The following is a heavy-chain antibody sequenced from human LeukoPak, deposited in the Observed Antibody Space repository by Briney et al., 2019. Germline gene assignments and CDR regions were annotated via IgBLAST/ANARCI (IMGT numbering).Heavy chain of an antibody. Sequence: QSGGSLRLSCAASGFTFSTYAMTWVREAPGKGLEWVSGIHSTGDEIYYADSVRGRFTISRDNSNNTLYLQMDSLRAEHTAVYYCANWIGSSSRDYWGGGTLVTVSS. CDR3: ANWIGSSSRDY. CDR2: IHSTGDEI. D-gene: IGHD6-6*01. V-gene: IGHV3-23*01. CDR1: GFTFSTYA. J-gene: IGHJ4*02.